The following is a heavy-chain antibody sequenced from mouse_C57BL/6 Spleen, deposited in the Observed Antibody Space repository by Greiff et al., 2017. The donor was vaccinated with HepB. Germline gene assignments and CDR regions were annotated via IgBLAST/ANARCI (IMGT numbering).Heavy chain of an antibody. Sequence: QVQLQQPGAELVKPGASVKLSCKASGYTFTSYWMHWVKQRPGRGLEWIGRIDPNSGGTKYNEKFKSKATLTVDKPSSTAYMQLSSLTSEDSAVYCCAREEITTVVAGAIDYWGQGTAVTVSS. CDR1: GYTFTSYW. J-gene: IGHJ4*01. CDR2: IDPNSGGT. V-gene: IGHV1-72*01. D-gene: IGHD1-1*01. CDR3: AREEITTVVAGAIDY.